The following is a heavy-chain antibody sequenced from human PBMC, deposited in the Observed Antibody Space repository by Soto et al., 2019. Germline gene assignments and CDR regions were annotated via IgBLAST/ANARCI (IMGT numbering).Heavy chain of an antibody. J-gene: IGHJ2*01. CDR3: ARASGDYENWYFDL. Sequence: SETLSLTCTVSGGSISSYYWSWIRQPPGKGLEWIGYIYYSGSTNYNPSLKSRVTISVDTSKNQFSLKLSSVTAADTAVYYCARASGDYENWYFDLWGRGTLVTVSS. CDR1: GGSISSYY. D-gene: IGHD4-17*01. CDR2: IYYSGST. V-gene: IGHV4-59*01.